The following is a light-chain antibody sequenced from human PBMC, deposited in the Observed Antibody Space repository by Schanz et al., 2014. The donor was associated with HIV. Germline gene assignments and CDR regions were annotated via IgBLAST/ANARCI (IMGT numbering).Light chain of an antibody. V-gene: IGLV2-14*01. J-gene: IGLJ2*01. CDR2: EVT. CDR1: SSDVGFYNY. Sequence: QSVLTQPASVSGSPGQSITISCTGTSSDVGFYNYVSWYQQHPGKAPKLMIYEVTKRPSGVPDRFSGSKSGNTASLTISGLQAEDEADYYCSSYTTSRTSVFGGGTKLTVL. CDR3: SSYTTSRTSV.